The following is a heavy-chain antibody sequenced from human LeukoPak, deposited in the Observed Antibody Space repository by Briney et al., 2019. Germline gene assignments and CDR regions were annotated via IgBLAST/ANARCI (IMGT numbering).Heavy chain of an antibody. CDR2: ISAYNGNT. V-gene: IGHV1-18*01. Sequence: ASVKVSCKASGYTFTSYGFSWVRQAPGQGLEWMGWISAYNGNTNYAQKLQGRVTMTTDTSTSTAYMELRSLRSDDTAVYYCSRDLHYYDSTDPSGYWGQGTLVTVSS. CDR3: SRDLHYYDSTDPSGY. CDR1: GYTFTSYG. J-gene: IGHJ4*02. D-gene: IGHD3-22*01.